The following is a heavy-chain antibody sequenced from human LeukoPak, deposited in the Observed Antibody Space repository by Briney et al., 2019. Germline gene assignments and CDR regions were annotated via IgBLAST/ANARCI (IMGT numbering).Heavy chain of an antibody. CDR1: GFTFSSYW. CDR3: AKGGSGCSGGSCYRHYYFDY. Sequence: GGSLRLSCAASGFTFSSYWMSWVRQAPGKGLEWVSAISGGGGSTYYADSVKGRFTISRDNSKNTLYLQMNSLRAEDSAVYYCAKGGSGCSGGSCYRHYYFDYWGQGTLVTVSS. D-gene: IGHD2-15*01. J-gene: IGHJ4*02. CDR2: ISGGGGST. V-gene: IGHV3-23*01.